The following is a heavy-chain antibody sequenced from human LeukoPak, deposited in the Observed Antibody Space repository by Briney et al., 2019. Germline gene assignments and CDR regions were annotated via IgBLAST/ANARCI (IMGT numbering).Heavy chain of an antibody. Sequence: PSETLSLTCTVSGFSISSISYYWGSIRQSPGRGLESIASIFYTGSTYYSPALKSRVTMPKGTSRNPVSLDLSSVTAADTAVYYCARRQLHYDFWSGAAWYFDLWGRGTLVTVSS. CDR1: GFSISSISYY. D-gene: IGHD3-3*01. J-gene: IGHJ2*01. CDR3: ARRQLHYDFWSGAAWYFDL. CDR2: IFYTGST. V-gene: IGHV4-39*01.